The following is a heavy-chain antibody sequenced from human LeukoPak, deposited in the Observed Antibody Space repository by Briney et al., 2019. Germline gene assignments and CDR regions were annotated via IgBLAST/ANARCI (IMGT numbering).Heavy chain of an antibody. V-gene: IGHV3-30-3*01. J-gene: IGHJ3*02. CDR2: ISYDGSNK. CDR3: AREGELLTEGAAFDI. D-gene: IGHD1-26*01. Sequence: PGGSLRLSCAASGFTFSSYAMHWVRQAPGKGLEWVAVISYDGSNKYYADSVKGRFTISRDNSKNTLYLQMNSLRAEDTAVYYCAREGELLTEGAAFDIWGQGTMVTVSS. CDR1: GFTFSSYA.